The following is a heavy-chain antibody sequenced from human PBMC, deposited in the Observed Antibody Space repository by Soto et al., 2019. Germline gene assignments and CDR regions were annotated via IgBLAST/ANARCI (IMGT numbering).Heavy chain of an antibody. V-gene: IGHV1-46*01. CDR3: ARDLRTLMSPHQYSSPPGMEV. CDR2: INPSGGST. CDR1: GYTFTSYY. Sequence: GASVKVSCKASGYTFTSYYMHWVRQAPGQGLEWMGIINPSGGSTSYAQKFQGRVTMTRDTSTSTVYMELSSLRSEDTAVYYCARDLRTLMSPHQYSSPPGMEVWGQGTTVTVSS. J-gene: IGHJ6*02. D-gene: IGHD6-6*01.